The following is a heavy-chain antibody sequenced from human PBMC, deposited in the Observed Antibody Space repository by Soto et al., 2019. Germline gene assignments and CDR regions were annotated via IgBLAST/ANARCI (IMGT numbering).Heavy chain of an antibody. V-gene: IGHV1-8*01. CDR2: MSPNNGDT. D-gene: IGHD2-15*01. J-gene: IGHJ4*02. Sequence: QVQLVQSGAEVREPGASVKVSCKASGYIFTNYDINWVRQATGQGPEWMGWMSPNNGDTGYAQKFQGRVTMTRDTSISTAYMELSSLRSEDTAVYYFARGVDAGVDYWGQGILVTVSS. CDR1: GYIFTNYD. CDR3: ARGVDAGVDY.